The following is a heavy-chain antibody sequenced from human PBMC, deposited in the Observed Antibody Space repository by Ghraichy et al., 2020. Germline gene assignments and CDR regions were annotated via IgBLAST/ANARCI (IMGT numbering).Heavy chain of an antibody. CDR3: AKDVIAARPENWFDP. V-gene: IGHV3-23*01. J-gene: IGHJ5*02. CDR1: GFTFSSYA. Sequence: GGSLRLSCAASGFTFSSYAMSWVRQAPGKGLEWVSAISGSGGSTYYADSVKGRFTISRDNSKNMLYLQMNSLRAEDTAVYYCAKDVIAARPENWFDPWGQGTLVTVSS. D-gene: IGHD6-6*01. CDR2: ISGSGGST.